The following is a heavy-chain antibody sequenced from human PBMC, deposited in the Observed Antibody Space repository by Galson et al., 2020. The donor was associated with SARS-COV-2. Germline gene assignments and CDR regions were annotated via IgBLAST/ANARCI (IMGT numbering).Heavy chain of an antibody. CDR3: ARLGEGTTVGGGYFDY. Sequence: GESLKISCKGSGYSFTSYWIGWVRQMPGKGLEWMGTIYPGDSDTRYSPSFQGQVTISADKSISTAYLQWSSLKASDTAMYYCARLGEGTTVGGGYFDYWGQGTLVTVSS. J-gene: IGHJ4*02. D-gene: IGHD4-17*01. CDR1: GYSFTSYW. V-gene: IGHV5-51*01. CDR2: IYPGDSDT.